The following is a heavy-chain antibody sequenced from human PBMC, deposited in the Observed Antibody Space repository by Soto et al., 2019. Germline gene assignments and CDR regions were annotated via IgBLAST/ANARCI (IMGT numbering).Heavy chain of an antibody. CDR2: IIPIFGTA. Sequence: SVKVSCKGSGGTFSGDAISWVRQAPGQGLEWMGGIIPIFGTANYAQKFQGRVTITADESTSTAYMELSSLRSEDMAVYYCARAGENVLRYFDWSSSTIYYFDYWGQGTLVTVSS. CDR1: GGTFSGDA. CDR3: ARAGENVLRYFDWSSSTIYYFDY. D-gene: IGHD3-9*01. J-gene: IGHJ4*02. V-gene: IGHV1-69*13.